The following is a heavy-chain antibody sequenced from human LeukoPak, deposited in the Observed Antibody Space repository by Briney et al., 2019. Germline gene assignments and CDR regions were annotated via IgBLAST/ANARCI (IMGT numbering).Heavy chain of an antibody. CDR1: GGPMSDYY. J-gene: IGHJ3*02. Sequence: SETLSLTCTVSGGPMSDYYWSWIRQPPGKGLEWIGYIYYTGSTNYNSSLKSRITISIDTSKNQFSLQLSSVTAADTALYYCARDYSMTHAFDIWGQGTLVTVSS. CDR3: ARDYSMTHAFDI. V-gene: IGHV4-59*01. D-gene: IGHD1-26*01. CDR2: IYYTGST.